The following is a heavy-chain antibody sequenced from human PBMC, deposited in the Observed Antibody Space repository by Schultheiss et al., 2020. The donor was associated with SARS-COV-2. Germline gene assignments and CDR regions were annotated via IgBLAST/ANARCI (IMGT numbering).Heavy chain of an antibody. CDR1: GGSISSYY. D-gene: IGHD3-16*01. J-gene: IGHJ4*02. CDR2: IYHSGST. V-gene: IGHV4-59*12. CDR3: ARDPKRSGDY. Sequence: SETLSLTCTVSGGSISSYYWSWIRQPPGKGLEWIGYIYHSGSTYYNPSLKSRVTISVDTSKNQFSLKLSSVTAADTAVYYCARDPKRSGDYWGQGTLVTVSS.